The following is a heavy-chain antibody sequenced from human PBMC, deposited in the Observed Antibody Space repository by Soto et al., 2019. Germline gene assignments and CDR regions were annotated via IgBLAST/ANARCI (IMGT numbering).Heavy chain of an antibody. Sequence: SGGSLRLSCAASGFTFSSYAMHWVRQAPGKGLEYVSAISSNGGSTYYANSVKGRFTISRDNSKNTLYLQMGSLRAEDMAVYYCARDYDILTGHPDYWGQGTLVTVSS. D-gene: IGHD3-9*01. CDR3: ARDYDILTGHPDY. CDR2: ISSNGGST. V-gene: IGHV3-64*01. CDR1: GFTFSSYA. J-gene: IGHJ4*02.